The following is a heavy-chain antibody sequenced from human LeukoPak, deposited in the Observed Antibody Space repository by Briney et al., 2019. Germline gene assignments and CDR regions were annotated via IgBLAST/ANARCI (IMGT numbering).Heavy chain of an antibody. V-gene: IGHV5-51*01. Sequence: GESLKISCKGSGYSLTSYWIGWVRQMPGKGLEWMGIIWPGDSETRYSPSFQGQVTMSVDKSISTAYLQWSSLKASDTAMYFCARQSTSSIGNDYWGQGTLVSVSS. CDR2: IWPGDSET. CDR3: ARQSTSSIGNDY. CDR1: GYSLTSYW. D-gene: IGHD6-19*01. J-gene: IGHJ4*02.